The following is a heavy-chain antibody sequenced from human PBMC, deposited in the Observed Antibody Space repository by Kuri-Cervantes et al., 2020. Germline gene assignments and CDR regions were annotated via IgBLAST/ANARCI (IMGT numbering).Heavy chain of an antibody. J-gene: IGHJ3*02. D-gene: IGHD1-26*01. CDR1: GYTLTELS. CDR3: TRGEGAKGAFDI. Sequence: ASVNVSCKVSGYTLTELSMHWVRQAPGKGLEGMGGFDPEDGETIYAQKFQGRVTMTEDTSTDTAYMELSSLRSEDTAVYYCTRGEGAKGAFDIWGQGTMVTVSS. CDR2: FDPEDGET. V-gene: IGHV1-24*01.